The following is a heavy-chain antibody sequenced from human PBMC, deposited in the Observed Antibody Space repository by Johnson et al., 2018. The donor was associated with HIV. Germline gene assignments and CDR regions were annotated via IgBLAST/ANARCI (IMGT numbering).Heavy chain of an antibody. CDR2: ISYDGSNQ. V-gene: IGHV3-30*18. D-gene: IGHD4-17*01. CDR3: AKGENDYGDYGLDAFDI. J-gene: IGHJ3*02. CDR1: GFTFSSYG. Sequence: QVQLVESGGGVVQPGRSLRLSCAASGFTFSSYGMHWVRQAPGKGLEWVAVISYDGSNQYYADSVKGRFTISRDNSKNTLSLQMNSLRAEDTAVYYCAKGENDYGDYGLDAFDIWGQGTMVTVSS.